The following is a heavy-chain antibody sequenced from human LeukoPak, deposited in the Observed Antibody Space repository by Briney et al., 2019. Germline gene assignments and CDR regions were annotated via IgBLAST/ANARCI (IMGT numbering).Heavy chain of an antibody. CDR1: GFTFSSYS. D-gene: IGHD4-17*01. CDR2: ISSSSSYI. CDR3: ARVLYGANYYYYMDV. V-gene: IGHV3-21*01. Sequence: GGSLRLSCAASGFTFSSYSMNCVSQAPGKGLEWVSSISSSSSYIYYADSVKGRFTISRDNAKNSLCLQMNSLRAEDTAVYYCARVLYGANYYYYMDVWGKGTTVTVSS. J-gene: IGHJ6*03.